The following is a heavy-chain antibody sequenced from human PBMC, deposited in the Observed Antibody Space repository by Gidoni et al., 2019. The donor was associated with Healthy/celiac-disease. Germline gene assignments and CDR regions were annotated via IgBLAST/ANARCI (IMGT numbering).Heavy chain of an antibody. CDR3: ARIPLIAAANYGMDV. J-gene: IGHJ6*02. Sequence: QVTLRESGPALVKPTQTLTLTCTLSGFSLSTSGMCVSWIRQPPGKALEWLARIDWDDDKYYSTSLKTRLNISKDTSKNQVVLTMTNMDPVDTATYYCARIPLIAAANYGMDVWAKGPRSPSP. CDR1: GFSLSTSGMC. D-gene: IGHD6-13*01. CDR2: IDWDDDK. V-gene: IGHV2-70*15.